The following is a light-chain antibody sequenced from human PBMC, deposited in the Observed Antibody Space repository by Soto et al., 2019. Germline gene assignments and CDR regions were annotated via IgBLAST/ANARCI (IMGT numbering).Light chain of an antibody. CDR2: GAS. CDR1: QSVSCSY. J-gene: IGKJ1*01. V-gene: IGKV3-20*01. Sequence: EILLTQSPGTRSLSPGERATLSCRASQSVSCSYLAWYQQKPGQAPRLLIYGASSRATGIPDRFSGSGSGTAFTLTISRLEPDDFAVYYCQQYGSSPTFGQGTKVEIK. CDR3: QQYGSSPT.